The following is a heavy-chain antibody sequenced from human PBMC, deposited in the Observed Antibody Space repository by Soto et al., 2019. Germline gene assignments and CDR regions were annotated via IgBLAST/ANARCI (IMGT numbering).Heavy chain of an antibody. CDR3: ARHWTGLDY. D-gene: IGHD2-8*02. J-gene: IGHJ4*02. V-gene: IGHV4-59*08. CDR2: IHYSGST. CDR1: GGSISSYY. Sequence: SETLSLTCTVSGGSISSYYWSWIRQPPGKGLEYIGYIHYSGSTNYKPSLRSRVTISVDTSKNQFSLKLSSVIVADTAVYYCARHWTGLDYWGQGTLVTVPQ.